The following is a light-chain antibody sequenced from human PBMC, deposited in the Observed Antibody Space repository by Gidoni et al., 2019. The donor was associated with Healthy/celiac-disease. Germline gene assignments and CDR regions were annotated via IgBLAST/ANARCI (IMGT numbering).Light chain of an antibody. Sequence: AIQLTQSPSSLSASVGDRVTITCRASHSISSALAWYQQKPGKAPKLLIYDASSLESGVPSRFSGSGSGTDFTLTISSLQPEDFATYYCQQFNSYPTWTFGQGTKVEIK. CDR2: DAS. CDR1: HSISSA. CDR3: QQFNSYPTWT. V-gene: IGKV1-13*02. J-gene: IGKJ1*01.